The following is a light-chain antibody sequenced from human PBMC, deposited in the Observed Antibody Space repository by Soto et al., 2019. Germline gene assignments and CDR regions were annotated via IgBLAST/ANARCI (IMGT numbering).Light chain of an antibody. V-gene: IGKV1-39*01. CDR1: QSISIY. CDR2: AAS. CDR3: QQSYSTPLT. Sequence: DIQMTQSPSSLSASIGDRVTITCRPSQSISIYLNWYQQKPGKAPKLLIYAASSLQSGVPSRFSGSGSGTDFTLTISSLQPEDFATYYCQQSYSTPLTFGGGTKVDIK. J-gene: IGKJ4*01.